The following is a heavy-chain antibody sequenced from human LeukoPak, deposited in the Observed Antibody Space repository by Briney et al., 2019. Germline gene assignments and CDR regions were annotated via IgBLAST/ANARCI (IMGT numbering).Heavy chain of an antibody. D-gene: IGHD1-26*01. J-gene: IGHJ6*03. CDR2: ISSSSIYI. V-gene: IGHV3-21*01. CDR3: AREVGSSGYYYYYYMDV. Sequence: GGSLRLSCAASEFTFSNYKMNWVRQAPGKGLEWVSSISSSSIYIYYADSVKGRFTISRDIAKNSLYLQMNSLRAEDTAVYYCAREVGSSGYYYYYYMDVWGKGTTVTVSS. CDR1: EFTFSNYK.